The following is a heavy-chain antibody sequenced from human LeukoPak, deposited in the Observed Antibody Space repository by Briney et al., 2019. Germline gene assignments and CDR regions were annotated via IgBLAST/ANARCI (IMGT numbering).Heavy chain of an antibody. Sequence: PSETLSLTCNVSGGSISNSFYHWAWIRQPPGMGLEWIGRIFYRGNTYYNPSLKSRVTISVDTSKNQFSLKLSSVTAADTAVYYCARSSYGSSGSYEYFQYWGQGTLVTVSS. J-gene: IGHJ1*01. V-gene: IGHV4-39*07. D-gene: IGHD3-10*01. CDR2: IFYRGNT. CDR3: ARSSYGSSGSYEYFQY. CDR1: GGSISNSFYH.